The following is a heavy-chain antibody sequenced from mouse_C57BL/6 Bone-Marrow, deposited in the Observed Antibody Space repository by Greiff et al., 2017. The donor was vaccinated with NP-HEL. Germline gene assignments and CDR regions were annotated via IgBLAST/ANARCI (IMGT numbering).Heavy chain of an antibody. Sequence: QVQLQQPGAELVKPGASVKMSCKASGYTFTSYWITWVKQRPGQGLEWIGDIYPGSGSTNYNEKFKSKATLTVDTSSSTAYMQLSSLTSEDSAVYYCARAYYSNYVDFGYFDYWGQGTTLTVSS. D-gene: IGHD2-5*01. J-gene: IGHJ2*01. CDR1: GYTFTSYW. CDR2: IYPGSGST. V-gene: IGHV1-55*01. CDR3: ARAYYSNYVDFGYFDY.